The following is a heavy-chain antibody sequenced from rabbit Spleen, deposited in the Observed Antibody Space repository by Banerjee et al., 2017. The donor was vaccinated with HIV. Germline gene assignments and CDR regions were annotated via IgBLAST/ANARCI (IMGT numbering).Heavy chain of an antibody. D-gene: IGHD2-1*01. CDR1: GFSFSNGYV. CDR2: INTISGDT. Sequence: QEQLEESGGDLVKPEGSLTLTCTASGFSFSNGYVMCWVRQAPGKGLEWIACINTISGDTVYATWAKGRFTISKASWTTVTLQMTSLTAADTATYFCARGSATMTMVITGFYLSLWGPGTLVTVS. J-gene: IGHJ4*01. CDR3: ARGSATMTMVITGFYLSL. V-gene: IGHV1S45*01.